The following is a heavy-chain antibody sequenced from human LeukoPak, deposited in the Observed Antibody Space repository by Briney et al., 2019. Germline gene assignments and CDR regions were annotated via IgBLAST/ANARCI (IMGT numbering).Heavy chain of an antibody. J-gene: IGHJ5*02. CDR3: ARKGYCSSTSCYEGWFDP. V-gene: IGHV4-61*05. CDR1: GGSISSSSYY. Sequence: SETLSLTCTVSGGSISSSSYYWGWLRQPSGKGLEWIGYIYYSGSTNYNPSLKSRVTISVDTSKNQFSLKLSSVTAADTAVYYCARKGYCSSTSCYEGWFDPWGQGTLVTVSS. CDR2: IYYSGST. D-gene: IGHD2-2*01.